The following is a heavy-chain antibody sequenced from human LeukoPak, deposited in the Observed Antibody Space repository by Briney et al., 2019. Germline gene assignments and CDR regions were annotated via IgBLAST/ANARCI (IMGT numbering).Heavy chain of an antibody. Sequence: QSGGSLRLSCAASGFTVSSNYMSWVRQAPGKGLEWVSAISGSGGSTYYADSVKGRFTISRDNSKNTLYLQMNSLRAEDTAVYYCAKKTYRIAAARIDYWGQGTLVTVSS. CDR1: GFTVSSNY. CDR3: AKKTYRIAAARIDY. D-gene: IGHD6-13*01. V-gene: IGHV3-23*01. CDR2: ISGSGGST. J-gene: IGHJ4*02.